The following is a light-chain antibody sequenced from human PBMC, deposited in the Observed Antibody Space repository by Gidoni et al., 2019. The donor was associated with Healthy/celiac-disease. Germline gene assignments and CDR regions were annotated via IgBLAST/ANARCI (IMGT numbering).Light chain of an antibody. CDR3: QQYNNWPPIT. J-gene: IGKJ5*01. Sequence: EIVMTQSPATLSVSPGERATLSFRASQSVSSNLAWYQQKPGQAPRLLIYGASTRATVLPARFSGSGSGTEFTLTISSLKSKDFAVYYCQQYNNWPPITFGQGTRLEIK. V-gene: IGKV3-15*01. CDR2: GAS. CDR1: QSVSSN.